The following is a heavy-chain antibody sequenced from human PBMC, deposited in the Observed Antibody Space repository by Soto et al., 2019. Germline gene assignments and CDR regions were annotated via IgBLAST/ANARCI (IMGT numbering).Heavy chain of an antibody. CDR2: IYTSGST. Sequence: QVQLQESGPGLVKPSETLSLTCTVSGGSISSYYWSWIRQPAGKGLEWIGRIYTSGSTNYNPSLKSRVTMSVDTSKNQFSLKLGSVTAADTAVYYCARGPWCSSTSCYYYYYGMDVWGQGTTVTVSS. CDR3: ARGPWCSSTSCYYYYYGMDV. CDR1: GGSISSYY. D-gene: IGHD2-2*01. J-gene: IGHJ6*02. V-gene: IGHV4-4*07.